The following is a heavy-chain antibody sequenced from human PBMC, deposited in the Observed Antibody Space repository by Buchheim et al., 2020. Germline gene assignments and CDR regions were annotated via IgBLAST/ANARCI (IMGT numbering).Heavy chain of an antibody. J-gene: IGHJ6*02. CDR1: GFTFSDYY. Sequence: VQLVESGGGLVQPGGSLRLSCAASGFTFSDYYMSWIRQAPGKGLEWVSYISSSGSTIYYADSVKGRFTISRDNAKNSLYLQMNSLRAEDTAVYYCAREGLFEGYSYGRRVGYYYYGMDVWGQGTT. D-gene: IGHD5-18*01. CDR2: ISSSGSTI. V-gene: IGHV3-11*01. CDR3: AREGLFEGYSYGRRVGYYYYGMDV.